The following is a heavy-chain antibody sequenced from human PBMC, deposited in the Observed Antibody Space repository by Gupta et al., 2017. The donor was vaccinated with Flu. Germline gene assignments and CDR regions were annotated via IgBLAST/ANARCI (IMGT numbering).Heavy chain of an antibody. Sequence: QVQLQESGPGLVKPSQTLSLTCTVSGGSISSGSYYWSWIRQPAGKGLEWIGRIYTSGSTNYNPSLKSRVTISVDTSKNQFSLKLSSVTAADTAVYYCAREERENWFDPWGQGTLVTVSS. CDR3: AREERENWFDP. CDR1: GGSISSGSYY. D-gene: IGHD1-26*01. V-gene: IGHV4-61*02. J-gene: IGHJ5*02. CDR2: IYTSGST.